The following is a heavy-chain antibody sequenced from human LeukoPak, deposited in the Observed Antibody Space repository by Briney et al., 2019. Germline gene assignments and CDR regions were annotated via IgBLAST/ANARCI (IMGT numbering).Heavy chain of an antibody. CDR2: ISYSGNA. CDR1: GGSISTYY. D-gene: IGHD3-3*01. J-gene: IGHJ4*02. Sequence: SETLSLTCSVSGGSISTYYWSWIRDPPGKGLEWIGYISYSGNANYNASLETRATISVDTSKNLFSLRLSSVTAADTAVYYCARHQSGSTYAYWGQGILVTVSS. V-gene: IGHV4-59*08. CDR3: ARHQSGSTYAY.